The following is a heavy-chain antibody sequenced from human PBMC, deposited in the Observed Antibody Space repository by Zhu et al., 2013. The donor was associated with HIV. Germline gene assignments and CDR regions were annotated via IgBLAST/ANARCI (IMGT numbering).Heavy chain of an antibody. D-gene: IGHD5-12*01. J-gene: IGHJ5*02. V-gene: IGHV1-8*01. Sequence: QVQLVQSGAEVKKPGASVKVSCKASGYTFTSYDINWVRQATGQGLEWMGWMNPNSGNTGYAQKFQGRVTMTRNTSISTAYMELSSLRSEDTAVYYCARQNRGRWLQFNRFDPWGQGTLVTVSS. CDR2: MNPNSGNT. CDR1: GYTFTSYD. CDR3: ARQNRGRWLQFNRFDP.